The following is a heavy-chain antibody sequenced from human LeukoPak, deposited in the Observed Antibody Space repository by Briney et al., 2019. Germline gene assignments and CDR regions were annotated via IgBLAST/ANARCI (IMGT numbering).Heavy chain of an antibody. V-gene: IGHV3-7*04. CDR2: IKEDGSEK. Sequence: GGSLRLSCAASGFTFSSYWMSWARQAPGKGLEWVANIKEDGSEKYYVDSVKGRFTISRDNAKNSLYVQMNSLRAEDTAVYYWARKRVIITLLGLGTPPDGDPNDCWGQGTLVTVSS. D-gene: IGHD3-10*01. J-gene: IGHJ4*02. CDR1: GFTFSSYW. CDR3: ARKRVIITLLGLGTPPDGDPNDC.